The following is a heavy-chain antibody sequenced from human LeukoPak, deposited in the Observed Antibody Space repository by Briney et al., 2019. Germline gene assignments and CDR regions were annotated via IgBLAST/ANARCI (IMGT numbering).Heavy chain of an antibody. CDR2: IYPGDSET. CDR3: ARSIAARPGRPYYFDY. CDR1: GYTFTTYW. J-gene: IGHJ4*02. Sequence: GESLKISCKGSGYTFTTYWIGWVRQMPGKGLEWVGIIYPGDSETRYSPSFQGQVTISADKSISTAYLQWSSLQASDTAMYYCARSIAARPGRPYYFDYWGQGTLVTVSS. D-gene: IGHD6-6*01. V-gene: IGHV5-51*01.